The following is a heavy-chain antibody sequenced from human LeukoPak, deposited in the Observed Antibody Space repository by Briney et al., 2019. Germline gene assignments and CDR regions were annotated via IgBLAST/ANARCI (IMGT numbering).Heavy chain of an antibody. V-gene: IGHV1-69*13. J-gene: IGHJ4*02. CDR2: IIPIFGTA. Sequence: SVKVSCKASGGTFSSYAISWVRQAPGQGLEWMGGIIPIFGTANYAQKFQGRVTITADESTSTAYMELSSLRSEDTAVYYCARERRAAAGIDYWGQGTLVTVSS. CDR1: GGTFSSYA. D-gene: IGHD6-13*01. CDR3: ARERRAAAGIDY.